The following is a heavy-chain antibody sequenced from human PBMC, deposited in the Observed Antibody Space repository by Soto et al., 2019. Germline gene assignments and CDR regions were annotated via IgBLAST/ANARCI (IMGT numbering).Heavy chain of an antibody. D-gene: IGHD1-26*01. V-gene: IGHV3-30*18. CDR3: AKDWFVGGSYSHLDY. J-gene: IGHJ4*02. CDR1: GFTFSSYG. CDR2: ISYDGSNK. Sequence: SLRLSCAASGFTFSSYGMHWVRQAPGKGLEWVAVISYDGSNKYYADSVKGRFTISRDNSKNTLYLQMNSLRAEDTAVYYCAKDWFVGGSYSHLDYWGQGTLVTVSS.